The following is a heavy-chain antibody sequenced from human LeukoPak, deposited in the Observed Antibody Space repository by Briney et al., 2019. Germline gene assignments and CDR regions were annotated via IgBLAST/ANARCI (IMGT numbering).Heavy chain of an antibody. CDR1: GYTFTSYG. CDR2: ISAYNGNT. V-gene: IGHV1-18*01. CDR3: ARDLLSRRAAAGVGLWFDP. Sequence: GASVTVSCKASGYTFTSYGISWVRQAPGQGLEWMGWISAYNGNTNYAQKLQGRVTMTTDTSTSTACMEMRSLRSDDTAVYYCARDLLSRRAAAGVGLWFDPWGQGTLVTVSS. J-gene: IGHJ5*02. D-gene: IGHD6-13*01.